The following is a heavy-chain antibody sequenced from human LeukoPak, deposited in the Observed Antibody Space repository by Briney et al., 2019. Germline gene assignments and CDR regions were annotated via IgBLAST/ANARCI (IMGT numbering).Heavy chain of an antibody. J-gene: IGHJ4*02. Sequence: GGSLRLSCAASGFTFRSYAMSWVRQAPGKGLEWVSGISTSGGTTSYADSVKGRFTISRDNPRNRLYMQMNTLRAEDTAVYYCAIMHRYYDGSGYWVQWGQGTLVTVSS. CDR3: AIMHRYYDGSGYWVQ. CDR1: GFTFRSYA. CDR2: ISTSGGTT. D-gene: IGHD3-22*01. V-gene: IGHV3-23*01.